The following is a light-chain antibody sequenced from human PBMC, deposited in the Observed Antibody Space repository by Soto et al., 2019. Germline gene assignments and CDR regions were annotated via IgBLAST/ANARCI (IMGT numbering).Light chain of an antibody. CDR3: SSYAGSSNV. V-gene: IGLV2-8*01. CDR2: EVN. J-gene: IGLJ1*01. CDR1: NSDVGTYNY. Sequence: QSALAQPPSASGSPGQSVTITCTGTNSDVGTYNYVSWYQQHPGKAPKLMIYEVNKRPSGVPDRFSGSKSGNTASLTVSGLQAEDEADYYCSSYAGSSNVFGTGTKVTVL.